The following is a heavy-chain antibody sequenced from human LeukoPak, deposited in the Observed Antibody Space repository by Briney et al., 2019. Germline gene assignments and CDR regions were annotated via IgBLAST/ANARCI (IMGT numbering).Heavy chain of an antibody. Sequence: GSSVKVSCKASGGTFSSYAISWVRQAPGQGLEWMGGIIPIFGTANYAQKFQGRVTITADESTSTAYMELSSLRSEDTAVYYCARKDSRDYGDYSPALDYYYGMDVWGQGTTVTVSS. D-gene: IGHD4-17*01. V-gene: IGHV1-69*01. J-gene: IGHJ6*02. CDR3: ARKDSRDYGDYSPALDYYYGMDV. CDR2: IIPIFGTA. CDR1: GGTFSSYA.